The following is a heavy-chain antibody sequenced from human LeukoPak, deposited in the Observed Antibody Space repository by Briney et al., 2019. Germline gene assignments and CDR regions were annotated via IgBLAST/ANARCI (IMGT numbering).Heavy chain of an antibody. V-gene: IGHV1-2*02. CDR2: INPNSSGT. D-gene: IGHD1-1*01. Sequence: ASVKVSCKASGYTFTGYYTHWVRQAPGQGREWMGWINPNSSGTNDAQKFQGNVTMTRDTSISTAYKELSRLRSNATAVYYCARGSRANWDIDYWGQGTLVTVSS. J-gene: IGHJ4*02. CDR3: ARGSRANWDIDY. CDR1: GYTFTGYY.